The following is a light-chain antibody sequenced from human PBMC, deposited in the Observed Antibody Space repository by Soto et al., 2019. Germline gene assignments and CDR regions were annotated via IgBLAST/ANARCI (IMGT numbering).Light chain of an antibody. Sequence: QSVLTQPPSVSWAPGQSVTISCTGTSTDFVTYNRVSWYQQPPGTAPKLIVYEASNRPSGVPDRFSGSKSGNTASLTISGLQAADEADYYCSLYTSENTYVFGTGTKVT. CDR3: SLYTSENTYV. CDR1: STDFVTYNR. CDR2: EAS. V-gene: IGLV2-18*01. J-gene: IGLJ1*01.